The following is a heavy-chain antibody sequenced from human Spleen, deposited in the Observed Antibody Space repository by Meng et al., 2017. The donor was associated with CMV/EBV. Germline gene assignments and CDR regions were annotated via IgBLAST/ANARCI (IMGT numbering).Heavy chain of an antibody. CDR2: INHSGST. Sequence: QVPLQPGGVGLLEPAETLSLICFVYGGSFSYYNWRWIRQPPGKGLEWIGEINHSGSTNYNPSLKSRVTVSVDTYKNKLSLKVSSVIAADTAVYYCARGYSSSWYVYWGQGTLVTVSS. J-gene: IGHJ4*02. CDR1: GGSFSYYN. V-gene: IGHV4-34*01. CDR3: ARGYSSSWYVY. D-gene: IGHD6-13*01.